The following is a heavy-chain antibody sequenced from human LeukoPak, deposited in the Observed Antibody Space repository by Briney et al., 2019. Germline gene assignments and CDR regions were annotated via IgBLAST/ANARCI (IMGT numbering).Heavy chain of an antibody. CDR3: ARGGYTGYDPKPALLDY. J-gene: IGHJ4*02. Sequence: GASVKVSCKASGGTFSSYAISWVRQAPGQGLEWMGGIIPIFGTANYAQKFQGRVTITTDASTSTAYMELSRLRSEDTAVYYCARGGYTGYDPKPALLDYGGQGTVVSVSS. D-gene: IGHD5-12*01. CDR2: IIPIFGTA. V-gene: IGHV1-69*05. CDR1: GGTFSSYA.